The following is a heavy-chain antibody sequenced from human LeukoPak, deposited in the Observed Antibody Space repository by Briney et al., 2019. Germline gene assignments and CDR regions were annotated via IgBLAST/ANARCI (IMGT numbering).Heavy chain of an antibody. D-gene: IGHD3-22*01. CDR2: INPSSGKI. J-gene: IGHJ5*02. V-gene: IGHV1-46*01. CDR1: GYTFTSYY. CDR3: ARDLASSGYYWA. Sequence: ASVKVSCKASGYTFTSYYMHWVRQAPGQGLEWMGIINPSSGKINYAQKFQGRVTMTRDTSTSTVYMELSSLRSDDTAVYYCARDLASSGYYWAWGQGTLVTVSS.